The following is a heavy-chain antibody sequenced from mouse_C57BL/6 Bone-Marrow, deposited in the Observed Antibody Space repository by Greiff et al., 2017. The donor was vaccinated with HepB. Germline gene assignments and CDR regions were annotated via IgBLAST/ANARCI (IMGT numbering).Heavy chain of an antibody. CDR1: GFNIKDDY. CDR3: TTYLTTVVVDWYFDV. D-gene: IGHD1-1*01. Sequence: VQLQQSGAELVRPGASVKLSCTASGFNIKDDYMHWVKQRPEQGLEWIGWIDPENGDTEYASKFQGKATITADTSSNTAYLQLSSLTSEDTAVYYCTTYLTTVVVDWYFDVWGTGTTVTVSS. CDR2: IDPENGDT. V-gene: IGHV14-4*01. J-gene: IGHJ1*03.